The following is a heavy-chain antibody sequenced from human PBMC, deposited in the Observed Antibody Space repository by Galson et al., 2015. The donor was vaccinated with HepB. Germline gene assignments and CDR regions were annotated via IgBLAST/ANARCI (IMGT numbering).Heavy chain of an antibody. J-gene: IGHJ4*02. CDR3: TKQAGNLIRSWHFDY. CDR2: IEKDSSYR. CDR1: GFTFSDFA. Sequence: SLRLSCAASGFTFSDFAMSWVRQAPGKGLEWVSGIEKDSSYRCYADSMTGRFTISRDNSKNTLFLQLNSLRADDTAVYYCTKQAGNLIRSWHFDYWGQGSLVIVSS. V-gene: IGHV3-23*03.